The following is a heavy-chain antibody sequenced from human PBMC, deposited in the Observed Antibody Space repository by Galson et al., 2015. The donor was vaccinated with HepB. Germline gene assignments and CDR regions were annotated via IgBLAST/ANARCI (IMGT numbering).Heavy chain of an antibody. V-gene: IGHV3-48*03. Sequence: SLRLSCAASGFTVSSYEMNWVRQAPGKGLEWVSYISSSGSTIYYADSVKGRFTISRDNAKNSLYLQMNSLRAEDTAVYYCAREFALEMGGDYWGQGTLVTVSS. CDR2: ISSSGSTI. D-gene: IGHD5-24*01. CDR3: AREFALEMGGDY. CDR1: GFTVSSYE. J-gene: IGHJ4*02.